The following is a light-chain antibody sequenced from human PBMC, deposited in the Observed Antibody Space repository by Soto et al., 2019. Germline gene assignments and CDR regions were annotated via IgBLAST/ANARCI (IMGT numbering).Light chain of an antibody. Sequence: QSVLTQPPSVSGAPGQRVTISCSGSTSNIGAGYDVHWYQQLPGTAPKLLIYANNNRPSGVPDRFSGSKSGTSASLAITELQAEDEADYYCQSYDSSLTATVFGGGTQLTVL. CDR3: QSYDSSLTATV. CDR2: ANN. J-gene: IGLJ7*01. CDR1: TSNIGAGYD. V-gene: IGLV1-40*01.